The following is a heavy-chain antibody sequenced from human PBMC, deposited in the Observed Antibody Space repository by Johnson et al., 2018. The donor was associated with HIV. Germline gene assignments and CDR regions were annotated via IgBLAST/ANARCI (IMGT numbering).Heavy chain of an antibody. V-gene: IGHV3-13*01. CDR1: GFTFSSYD. CDR2: IGTAGDT. CDR3: ARVRGDCSGGSCYRWGTFDI. J-gene: IGHJ3*02. D-gene: IGHD2-15*01. Sequence: VQLVESGGGLVQPGGSLRLSCAASGFTFSSYDMHWVRQATGKGLEWVSAIGTAGDTYYPGSVKCRFTLSRDNAKNSLYLQMNSLRAEDTALYYCARVRGDCSGGSCYRWGTFDIWGQGTMVTVSS.